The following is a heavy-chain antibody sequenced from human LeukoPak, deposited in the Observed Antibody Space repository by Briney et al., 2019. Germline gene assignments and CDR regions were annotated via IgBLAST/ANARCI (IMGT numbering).Heavy chain of an antibody. D-gene: IGHD6-13*01. CDR1: GGTFSSYA. J-gene: IGHJ4*02. Sequence: SVKVSCKASGGTFSSYAISWVRQVPGQGLEWMGGIIPIFGTANYAQKFQGRVTITADESTSTAYMELSSLRSEDTAVYYCARRGAAAGTHFDYWGQGTLVTVSS. V-gene: IGHV1-69*13. CDR2: IIPIFGTA. CDR3: ARRGAAAGTHFDY.